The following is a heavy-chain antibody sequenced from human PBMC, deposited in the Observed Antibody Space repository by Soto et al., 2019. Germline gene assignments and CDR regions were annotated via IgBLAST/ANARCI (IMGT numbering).Heavy chain of an antibody. CDR3: AKDNHGMDV. Sequence: GGSMRLSCETSGFTFSSYAMSWVRQAPGKGLEWVSAISGSGGSTYYADSVKGRFTISRDNSKNTLYLQMNSLRAEDTAVYYCAKDNHGMDVWGQGTTVTVSS. V-gene: IGHV3-23*01. J-gene: IGHJ6*02. CDR1: GFTFSSYA. CDR2: ISGSGGST.